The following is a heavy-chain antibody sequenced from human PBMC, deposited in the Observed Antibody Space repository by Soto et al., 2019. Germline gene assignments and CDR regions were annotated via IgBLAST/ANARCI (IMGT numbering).Heavy chain of an antibody. CDR3: ARPVTGTTLYYGIDV. CDR2: IIPIFGTA. V-gene: IGHV1-69*01. CDR1: GGTFSSYA. D-gene: IGHD1-7*01. Sequence: QVQLVQSGAEVKKPGSSVKVSCKASGGTFSSYAISWVRQAPGQGLEWMGGIIPIFGTANYAQTYQGRVTITADESTGTAYMALSNLRSEDTAVYYWARPVTGTTLYYGIDVWGQGATVTVSS. J-gene: IGHJ6*02.